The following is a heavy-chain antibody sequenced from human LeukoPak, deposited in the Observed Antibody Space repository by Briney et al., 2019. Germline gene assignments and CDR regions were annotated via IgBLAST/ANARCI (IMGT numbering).Heavy chain of an antibody. CDR3: ARDGNYYGSGAGPDSWFDP. D-gene: IGHD3-10*01. V-gene: IGHV1-46*01. CDR2: INPSSGGA. Sequence: ASVKVSCKAPGYTFTGYYMHWARQAPGQGLEWMGIINPSSGGATYAQKFQGRVTMTRDTFTSTVYMELSGLRSEDTAVYYCARDGNYYGSGAGPDSWFDPWGQGALVTVSS. CDR1: GYTFTGYY. J-gene: IGHJ5*02.